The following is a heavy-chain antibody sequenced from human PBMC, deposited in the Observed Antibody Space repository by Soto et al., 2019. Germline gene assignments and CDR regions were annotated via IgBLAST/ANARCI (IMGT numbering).Heavy chain of an antibody. D-gene: IGHD6-25*01. CDR3: ARVTAATISFDD. CDR2: IYYSGST. Sequence: NPSETLSLTCTVSGGSISSYYWSWIRQPPGKGLEWIGYIYYSGSTNYNPSLKSRVTISVDTSKNQFSLKLSSVTAADTAVYYCARVTAATISFDDWGQGTLVTVSS. V-gene: IGHV4-59*01. CDR1: GGSISSYY. J-gene: IGHJ4*02.